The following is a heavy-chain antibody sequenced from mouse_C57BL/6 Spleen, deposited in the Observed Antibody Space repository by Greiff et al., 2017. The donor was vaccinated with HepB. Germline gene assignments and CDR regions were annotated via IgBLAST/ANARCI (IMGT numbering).Heavy chain of an antibody. CDR2: INPNNGGT. D-gene: IGHD1-1*01. CDR1: GYTFTDYY. V-gene: IGHV1-26*01. CDR3: ARESNYYGSRYFDV. J-gene: IGHJ1*03. Sequence: EVQLQQSGPELVKPGASVKISCKASGYTFTDYYMNWVKQSHGKSLEWIGDINPNNGGTSYNQKFKGKATLTVDKSSSTAYMELRSLTSEDSAVYYCARESNYYGSRYFDVWGTGTTVTVSS.